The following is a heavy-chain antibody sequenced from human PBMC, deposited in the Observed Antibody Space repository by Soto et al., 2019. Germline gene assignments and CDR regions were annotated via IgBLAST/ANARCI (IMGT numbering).Heavy chain of an antibody. J-gene: IGHJ6*02. CDR3: GGYCSGGSCYSVGYYYYGMDV. D-gene: IGHD2-15*01. CDR1: GVTFSSYA. CDR2: IIPIFGTA. V-gene: IGHV1-69*13. Sequence: SVKVSCKASGVTFSSYAISWVRQAPGQGLEWMGGIIPIFGTANYAQKFQGRVTITADESTSTAYMELSSLRSEDTAVYHCGGYCSGGSCYSVGYYYYGMDVWGQGTTVTVSS.